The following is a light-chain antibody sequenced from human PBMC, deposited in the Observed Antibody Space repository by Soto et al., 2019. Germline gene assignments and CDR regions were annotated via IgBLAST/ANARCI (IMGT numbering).Light chain of an antibody. CDR3: QQHDILPIT. J-gene: IGKJ5*01. CDR2: DTS. V-gene: IGKV3-20*01. CDR1: QSVSSNY. Sequence: EIVLTQSPGTLSLSPGERATLSCRASQSVSSNYLAWYQQKPGQAPRLLIYDTSSRASDIPDRFSGSGSGTDFTLTISRLEPEDFALYYCQQHDILPITFGQGTRLEIK.